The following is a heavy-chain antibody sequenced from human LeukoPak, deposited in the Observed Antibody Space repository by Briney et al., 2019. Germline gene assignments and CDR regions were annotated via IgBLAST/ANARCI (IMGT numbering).Heavy chain of an antibody. CDR1: GYTFTSYY. Sequence: ASVKVSCKASGYTFTSYYMHWVRQAPGQGLEWMGWISAYNGNTNYAQKLQGRVTMTTDTSTSTAYMELRSLRSDDTAVYYCAREDCSGGSCYPDYWGQGTLVTVSS. CDR2: ISAYNGNT. J-gene: IGHJ4*02. CDR3: AREDCSGGSCYPDY. D-gene: IGHD2-15*01. V-gene: IGHV1-18*04.